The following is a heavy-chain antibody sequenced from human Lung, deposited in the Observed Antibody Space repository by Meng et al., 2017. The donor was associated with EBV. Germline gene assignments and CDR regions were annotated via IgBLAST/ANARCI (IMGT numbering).Heavy chain of an antibody. D-gene: IGHD2/OR15-2a*01. V-gene: IGHV1-2*06. CDR3: ATLEGPFRSTSGSAPDF. CDR2: INPHRGDQ. Sequence: QGKVVVCGADGTKPGPAVNSSCKASVYNSLAYYWHWSRQAPEQGLEYLGRINPHRGDQIYAQRFQGRVTMTRDTSINTAYMELSSLRSDETAIYYCATLEGPFRSTSGSAPDFWGQGTLVTVSS. CDR1: VYNSLAYY. J-gene: IGHJ4*02.